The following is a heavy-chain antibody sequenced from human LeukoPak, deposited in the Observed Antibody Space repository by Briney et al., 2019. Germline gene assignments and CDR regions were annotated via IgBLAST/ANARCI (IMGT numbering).Heavy chain of an antibody. CDR2: INHSGST. CDR1: GGSFSGYY. Sequence: SETLSLTCAVYGGSFSGYYWSWIRQPPGKGLEWIGEINHSGSTNYNPSLKSRVTISVDTSKNQFSLKLSSVTAADTAVYYCARGRYYYDSSGYAYWGQGTLATVSS. V-gene: IGHV4-34*01. J-gene: IGHJ4*02. D-gene: IGHD3-22*01. CDR3: ARGRYYYDSSGYAY.